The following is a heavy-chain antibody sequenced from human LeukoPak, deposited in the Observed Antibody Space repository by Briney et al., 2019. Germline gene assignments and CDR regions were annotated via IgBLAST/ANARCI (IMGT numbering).Heavy chain of an antibody. CDR3: AIMPYDSSGYSQY. D-gene: IGHD3-22*01. J-gene: IGHJ4*02. CDR1: GFTFSSYS. V-gene: IGHV3-21*01. CDR2: ISSSGSYI. Sequence: GGSLRLSCAASGFTFSSYSMNWVRQAPGKGLEWVSSISSSGSYIYYADSVRGRFTISRDNAKNSLFLQMNSLRAGDTAVYYCAIMPYDSSGYSQYWGQGTLVTVSS.